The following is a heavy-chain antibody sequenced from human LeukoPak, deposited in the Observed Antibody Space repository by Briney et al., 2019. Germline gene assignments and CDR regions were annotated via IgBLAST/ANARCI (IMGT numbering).Heavy chain of an antibody. V-gene: IGHV3-33*06. Sequence: GGSLRLSCAASGFTFSSYGMHWVRQAPGKGLEWVAVIWYDGSNQYYADSVKGRFTISRDNSKNTLYLQMNSLRAEDTAVYYCANSPRRTTQTIFLDYWGQGTLVTVSS. D-gene: IGHD3-3*01. CDR1: GFTFSSYG. J-gene: IGHJ4*02. CDR2: IWYDGSNQ. CDR3: ANSPRRTTQTIFLDY.